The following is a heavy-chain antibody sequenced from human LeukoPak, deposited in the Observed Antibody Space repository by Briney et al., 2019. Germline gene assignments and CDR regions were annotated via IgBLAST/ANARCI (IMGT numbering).Heavy chain of an antibody. D-gene: IGHD6-19*01. CDR3: ARGVRGVAGNNYGMDV. CDR2: ISSSSSYI. V-gene: IGHV3-21*01. J-gene: IGHJ6*02. Sequence: AGGSLRLSCAASGFTFSSYSMNWVRQAPGKGLEWVSSISSSSSYIYYADSMKGRFTISRDNANNSLYLQINSLRVDDTAVYYCARGVRGVAGNNYGMDVWGQGTTVTVSS. CDR1: GFTFSSYS.